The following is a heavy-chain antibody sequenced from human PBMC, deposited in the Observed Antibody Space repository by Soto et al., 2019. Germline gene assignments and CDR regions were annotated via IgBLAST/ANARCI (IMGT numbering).Heavy chain of an antibody. CDR3: AKSKELGVSAPDH. D-gene: IGHD1-26*01. J-gene: IGHJ4*02. V-gene: IGHV3-66*01. Sequence: EVQLVESGGGLVQPGGSLRLSCAPPGLTVISNAMGWVRQAPGRGLEWVSVIYTGDSTYYADSVKDRFTISRDSSKNTLYLQMNSLRVEDTAVYYCAKSKELGVSAPDHWGQGTLVTVSS. CDR1: GLTVISNA. CDR2: IYTGDST.